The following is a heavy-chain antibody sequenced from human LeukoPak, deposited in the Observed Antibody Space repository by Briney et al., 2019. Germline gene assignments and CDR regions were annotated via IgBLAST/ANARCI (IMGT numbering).Heavy chain of an antibody. D-gene: IGHD3/OR15-3a*01. CDR2: VSNDGGDK. Sequence: GGSLRLSCAASGFTFSSYAMHWVRQAPGKGLEWVALVSNDGGDKYYADSVKGRFTISRDNSKNTLYLQMNSLRGEDTGVYYCAKAHLLDWLLPFDYWGQGTLVTVSS. V-gene: IGHV3-30*18. J-gene: IGHJ4*02. CDR1: GFTFSSYA. CDR3: AKAHLLDWLLPFDY.